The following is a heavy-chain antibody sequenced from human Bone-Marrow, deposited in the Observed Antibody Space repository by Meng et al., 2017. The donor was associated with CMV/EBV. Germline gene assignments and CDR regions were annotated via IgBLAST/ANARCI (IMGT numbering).Heavy chain of an antibody. J-gene: IGHJ4*02. CDR1: GFTFSSYS. V-gene: IGHV3-48*04. CDR3: ARDYPGYCSSTSCPVDY. CDR2: ISSSSSTI. Sequence: GESLKISCAASGFTFSSYSMNWVRQAPGKGLEWVSYISSSSSTIYYADSVKGRFTISRDNAKNSLYLQMNSLRAEDTAVYYCARDYPGYCSSTSCPVDYWGQGTLVTVSS. D-gene: IGHD2-2*01.